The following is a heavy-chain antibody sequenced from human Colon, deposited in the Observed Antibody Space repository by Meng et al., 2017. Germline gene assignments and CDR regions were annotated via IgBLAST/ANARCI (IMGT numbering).Heavy chain of an antibody. Sequence: LQDPGPGLVKPSGTLTLTCEVSVGSIRNDQWWSWVRQAPWKGLEWIGEIYHSGRTNYNPSVKSRVSMSVDKSQNHFSLRLSSVTAADTAVYYCARSPYSGSALPFFDYWGQGSLVTVSS. CDR2: IYHSGRT. J-gene: IGHJ4*02. V-gene: IGHV4-4*02. D-gene: IGHD1-26*01. CDR1: VGSIRNDQW. CDR3: ARSPYSGSALPFFDY.